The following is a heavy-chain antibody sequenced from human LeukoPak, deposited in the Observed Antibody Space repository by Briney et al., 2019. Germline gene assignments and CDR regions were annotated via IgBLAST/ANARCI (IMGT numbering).Heavy chain of an antibody. CDR2: IYFTGTI. D-gene: IGHD3-10*01. V-gene: IGHV4-4*07. CDR1: GGGGSISSHY. J-gene: IGHJ5*02. Sequence: PSETLSLTCTVSGGGGSISSHYWSWIRQPAGKGLEWIGRIYFTGTITYNPSLESRVTMSIDTSKNQFSLKLNSLTAADTAVYYCARDSGTTGEVKLDPWGQGTLVTVSS. CDR3: ARDSGTTGEVKLDP.